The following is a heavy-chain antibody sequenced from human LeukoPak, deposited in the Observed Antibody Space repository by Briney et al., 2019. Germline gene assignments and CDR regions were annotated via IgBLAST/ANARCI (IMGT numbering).Heavy chain of an antibody. CDR3: ARRSYDSSGYYALDY. V-gene: IGHV4-30-2*01. Sequence: SETLSLTCAVSGGSISSGGYSWSWIRQPPGKGLEWIGYIYYSGSTYYNPSLKSRVTISVDRSKNQFSLKLSSVTAADTAVYYCARRSYDSSGYYALDYWGQGTLVTVSS. CDR2: IYYSGST. CDR1: GGSISSGGYS. J-gene: IGHJ4*02. D-gene: IGHD3-22*01.